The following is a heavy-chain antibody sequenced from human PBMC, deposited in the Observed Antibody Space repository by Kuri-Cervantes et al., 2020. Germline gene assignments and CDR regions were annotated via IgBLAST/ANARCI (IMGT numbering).Heavy chain of an antibody. J-gene: IGHJ4*02. V-gene: IGHV3-53*01. CDR3: ARVIPAAMVH. CDR2: IYSGGST. CDR1: GFTVSSNY. D-gene: IGHD2-2*01. Sequence: GGSLRLSCAASGFTVSSNYMSWVRQAPGKGLEWVSVIYSGGSTYYADSVKGRFTISRDNAKNSLYLQMNSLRAEDTAVYYCARVIPAAMVHWGQGTLVTVSS.